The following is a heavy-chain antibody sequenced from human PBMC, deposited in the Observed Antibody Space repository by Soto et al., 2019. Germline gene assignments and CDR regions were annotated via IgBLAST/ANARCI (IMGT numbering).Heavy chain of an antibody. CDR2: IIPIFGTA. Sequence: GASVKVSCKASGGTFSSYAISWVRQAPGQGLEWMGGIIPIFGTANYAQKFQGRVTITAGESTSTAYMELSSLRSEDTAVYYCARGRDVEQLVQDYYYGMDVWGQGTTVTVSS. CDR1: GGTFSSYA. D-gene: IGHD6-6*01. CDR3: ARGRDVEQLVQDYYYGMDV. J-gene: IGHJ6*02. V-gene: IGHV1-69*13.